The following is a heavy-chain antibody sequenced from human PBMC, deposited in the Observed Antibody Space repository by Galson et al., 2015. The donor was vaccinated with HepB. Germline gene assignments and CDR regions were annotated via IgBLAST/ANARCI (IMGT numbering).Heavy chain of an antibody. Sequence: SLRLSCAASGFTVSSKYMSWVRQAPGKGLEWVSLIYSGGSTYYADSVKGRFTISRDNSKNTLYLQMNSLRAEDTAVYYCARGLDYDFWSGIFDYWGQGTLVTVSS. CDR3: ARGLDYDFWSGIFDY. J-gene: IGHJ4*02. V-gene: IGHV3-53*01. CDR1: GFTVSSKY. CDR2: IYSGGST. D-gene: IGHD3-3*01.